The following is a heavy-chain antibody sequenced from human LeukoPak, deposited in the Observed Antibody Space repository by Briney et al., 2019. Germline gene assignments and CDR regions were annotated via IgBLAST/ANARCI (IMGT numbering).Heavy chain of an antibody. V-gene: IGHV3-7*01. CDR3: ARGPDFGDRLDYFDY. Sequence: GGSLGLSCAASGFTFSRHWMGWVRQAPGKGLEWVANIKQDGSQYYVDSVKGRFFISRDHAKNSVSLQMNSLRVEDTAVYYCARGPDFGDRLDYFDYWGQGTLVTVS. CDR1: GFTFSRHW. J-gene: IGHJ4*02. D-gene: IGHD4-17*01. CDR2: IKQDGSQ.